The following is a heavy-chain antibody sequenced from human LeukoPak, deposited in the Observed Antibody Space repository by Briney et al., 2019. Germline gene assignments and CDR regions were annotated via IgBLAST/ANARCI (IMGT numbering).Heavy chain of an antibody. D-gene: IGHD3-3*01. CDR3: ARAILSGYPDS. J-gene: IGHJ4*02. CDR2: INHSGST. V-gene: IGHV4-34*01. CDR1: GGSFSGYY. Sequence: SETLSLTCAVYGGSFSGYYWSWIRQPPGKGLEWIGEINHSGSTNYNPSLKSRVTISVDTSKNQFSLKLSSVTAADTAVYYCARAILSGYPDSWGQGTLVIVFS.